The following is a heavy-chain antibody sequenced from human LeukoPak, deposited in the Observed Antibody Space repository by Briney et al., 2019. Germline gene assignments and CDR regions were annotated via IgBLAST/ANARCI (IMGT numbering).Heavy chain of an antibody. Sequence: GGSLRLSCAASGFTFDDYGMSWVRQAPGKGLEWVSGINWNGGSTGYADSVKGRFTISRDNAKNSLYLQMNSLRAGDTALYYCARAPNPNYGGYYFDYWGQGTLVTVSS. J-gene: IGHJ4*02. CDR3: ARAPNPNYGGYYFDY. V-gene: IGHV3-20*04. CDR2: INWNGGST. CDR1: GFTFDDYG. D-gene: IGHD4-23*01.